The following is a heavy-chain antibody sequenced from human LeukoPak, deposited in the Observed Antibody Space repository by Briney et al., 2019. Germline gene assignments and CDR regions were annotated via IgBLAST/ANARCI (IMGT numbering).Heavy chain of an antibody. J-gene: IGHJ4*02. CDR3: ARGSKYDY. CDR2: INPNSGGI. CDR1: GYTFIGYY. Sequence: ASVKVSCKASGYTFIGYYIHWVRQAPGQGLEWMGWINPNSGGINYAQKFQGRATMTRDTSISTAYMELNRLTSDDTAVYYCARGSKYDYWGQGALVTVSS. V-gene: IGHV1-2*02.